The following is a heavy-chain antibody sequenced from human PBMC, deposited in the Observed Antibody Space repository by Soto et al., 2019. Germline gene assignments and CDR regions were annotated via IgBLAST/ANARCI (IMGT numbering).Heavy chain of an antibody. CDR2: ISGSGGST. D-gene: IGHD2-8*01. Sequence: GGSLRLSCAASGFTFSSYAMSWVRQAPGKGLEWVSAISGSGGSTYYADSVKGRFTISRDNSKNTLYLQMNSLRAEDTAVYYCAKDLPTKTPAGSRYYYYYYDMDVWGQGTTVTVSS. CDR1: GFTFSSYA. V-gene: IGHV3-23*01. CDR3: AKDLPTKTPAGSRYYYYYYDMDV. J-gene: IGHJ6*02.